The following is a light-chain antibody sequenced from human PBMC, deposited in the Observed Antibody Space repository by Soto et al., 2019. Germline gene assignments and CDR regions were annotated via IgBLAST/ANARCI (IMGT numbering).Light chain of an antibody. CDR1: QSVNNN. J-gene: IGKJ2*01. CDR3: QQYNTWPPYT. CDR2: GAS. V-gene: IGKV3-15*01. Sequence: EIILTQSPASLSVSPGERATLSCRASQSVNNNLAWYQQKRGQAPRLLIYGASTRATGIPGRFRGSGSGTAFTLTLTSLQSEDFAVYCCQQYNTWPPYTFGQGTPLEFK.